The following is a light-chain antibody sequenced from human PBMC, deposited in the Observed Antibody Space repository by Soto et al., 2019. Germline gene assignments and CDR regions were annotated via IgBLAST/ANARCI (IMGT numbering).Light chain of an antibody. Sequence: EIVLTQSPGTVWLSPGERATLSCSNSESVSSSYLAWYQQRPGQAPRLLIFGASSRATDIPDRFSGSGSGTDFTLTISRVEPEDFAMYYCQQYGRSPLTFGGGTKVDIK. J-gene: IGKJ4*01. V-gene: IGKV3-20*01. CDR2: GAS. CDR1: ESVSSSY. CDR3: QQYGRSPLT.